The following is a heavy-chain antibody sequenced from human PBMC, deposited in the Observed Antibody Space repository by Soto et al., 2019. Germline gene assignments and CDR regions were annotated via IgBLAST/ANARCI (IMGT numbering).Heavy chain of an antibody. CDR1: GYTFTSYG. D-gene: IGHD3-16*01. V-gene: IGHV1-18*01. Sequence: ASVRVSCKASGYTFTSYGISWVRQAPGQGLEWMGWISAYNGNTNYAQKLQGRVTMTTDTSTSTAYMELRSLRSDDTAVYYRARDGALGEKYYYCGMDVWGQGTTVTVSS. J-gene: IGHJ6*02. CDR3: ARDGALGEKYYYCGMDV. CDR2: ISAYNGNT.